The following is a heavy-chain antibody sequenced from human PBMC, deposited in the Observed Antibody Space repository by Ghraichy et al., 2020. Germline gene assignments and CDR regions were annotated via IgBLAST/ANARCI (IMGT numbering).Heavy chain of an antibody. J-gene: IGHJ6*01. V-gene: IGHV4-30-2*01. D-gene: IGHD5-18*01. Sequence: SETLSLTCAVSGGSISSDGHSWSWIRQPPGKGLEWIGDIYRSGSTYYNPSLKSRVTISVDTSKNQFSLKLNSVTAADTAVYYCARVHSYSYLNSVGMDVWGQGTTVTVSS. CDR1: GGSISSDGHS. CDR3: ARVHSYSYLNSVGMDV. CDR2: IYRSGST.